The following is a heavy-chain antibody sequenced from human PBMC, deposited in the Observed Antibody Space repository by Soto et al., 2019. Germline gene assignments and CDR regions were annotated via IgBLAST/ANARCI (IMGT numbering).Heavy chain of an antibody. CDR3: ARDWGYYYDSRTDLDAFDI. CDR2: INPSSGGT. D-gene: IGHD3-22*01. J-gene: IGHJ3*02. Sequence: ASVKVSCKASGYTFTGYYMHWVRQAPGQGLEWMGWINPSSGGTNYAQKFQGRVTMTRDTSISTAYMELSRLRSDDTAVYYCARDWGYYYDSRTDLDAFDIWGQGTMVTVSS. V-gene: IGHV1-2*02. CDR1: GYTFTGYY.